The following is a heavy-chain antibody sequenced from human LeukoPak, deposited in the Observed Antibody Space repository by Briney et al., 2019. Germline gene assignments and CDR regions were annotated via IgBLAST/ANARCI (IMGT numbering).Heavy chain of an antibody. V-gene: IGHV3-23*01. Sequence: GGTLRLSCAASGFTFSGFGMTWVRQAPGKGLEWVSAISGSGGSTYYADSVKGRFTISRDNSKNTLYLQMNSLRAEDTAVYYCAKGTTYYYGSGSLGGDYWGQGTLVTVSS. CDR2: ISGSGGST. CDR1: GFTFSGFG. CDR3: AKGTTYYYGSGSLGGDY. J-gene: IGHJ4*02. D-gene: IGHD3-10*01.